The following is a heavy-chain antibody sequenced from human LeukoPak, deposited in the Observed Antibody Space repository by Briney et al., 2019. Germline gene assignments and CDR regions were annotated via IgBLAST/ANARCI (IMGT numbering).Heavy chain of an antibody. CDR1: GGSISSYY. CDR2: IYYSGTT. CDR3: ARGAGRNWFDP. Sequence: SETLSLTCTVSGGSISSYYWSWIRQPPGKGLEWIGYIYYSGTTNYNPSLKSRVTVSVDTSKNQFSLKLSSVTAADTAVYYCARGAGRNWFDPWGQGTLVTVSS. V-gene: IGHV4-59*01. J-gene: IGHJ5*02.